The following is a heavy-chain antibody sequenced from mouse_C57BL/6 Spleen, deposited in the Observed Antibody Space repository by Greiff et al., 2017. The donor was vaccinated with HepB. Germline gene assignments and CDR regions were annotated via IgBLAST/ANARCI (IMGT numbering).Heavy chain of an antibody. CDR1: GYAFSSSW. J-gene: IGHJ3*01. D-gene: IGHD3-2*02. V-gene: IGHV1-82*01. CDR2: IYPGDGDT. CDR3: ARELRLQAY. Sequence: QVQLKESGPELVKPGASVKISCKASGYAFSSSWMNWVKQRPGKGLEWIGRIYPGDGDTNYNGKFKGKATLTADKSSSTAYMQLSSLTSEDSAVYCCARELRLQAYWGQGTLVTVSA.